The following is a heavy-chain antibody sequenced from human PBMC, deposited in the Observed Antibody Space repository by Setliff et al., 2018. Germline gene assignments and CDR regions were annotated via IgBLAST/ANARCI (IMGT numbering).Heavy chain of an antibody. D-gene: IGHD3-3*01. Sequence: GGSLRLSCEVSGFIVSNNEMSWVRQAPGKGLEWVTAISSSSTYIFYADSVKGRFTISRDNARNALYLQMNSLRVEDTAVYYCARDVFDFRTGQAGPWGQGTLVTVSS. V-gene: IGHV3-21*01. J-gene: IGHJ5*02. CDR1: GFIVSNNE. CDR3: ARDVFDFRTGQAGP. CDR2: ISSSSTYI.